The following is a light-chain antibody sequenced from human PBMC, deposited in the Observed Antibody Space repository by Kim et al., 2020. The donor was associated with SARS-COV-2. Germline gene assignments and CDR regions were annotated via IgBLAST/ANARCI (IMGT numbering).Light chain of an antibody. CDR2: NVN. V-gene: IGLV2-14*03. CDR1: SSAFGDYDY. Sequence: QSMTLPCTGTSSAFGDYDYVSWYQQHPGKAPKLMIYNVNSWPSGVSNRFSGSKSGYTASLTISGLQAEDEADYYCSSYTNTITLFGGGTQLTVL. J-gene: IGLJ3*02. CDR3: SSYTNTITL.